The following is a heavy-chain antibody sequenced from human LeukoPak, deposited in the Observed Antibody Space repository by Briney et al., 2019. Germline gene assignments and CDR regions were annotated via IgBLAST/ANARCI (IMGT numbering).Heavy chain of an antibody. CDR2: ISAYNGIT. J-gene: IGHJ4*02. Sequence: ASVKVSCKASGYTFTSYDINWVRQATGQGLEWMGWISAYNGITHYPKNFQDRVTMTTETSTSTAYMELRSLTSDDTAIYYCARAKRGYSASWSYYFDYWGQGTLVTVPS. CDR3: ARAKRGYSASWSYYFDY. D-gene: IGHD2-2*01. CDR1: GYTFTSYD. V-gene: IGHV1-18*01.